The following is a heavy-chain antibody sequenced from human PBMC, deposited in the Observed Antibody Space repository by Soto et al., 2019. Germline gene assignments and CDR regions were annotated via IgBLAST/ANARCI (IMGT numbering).Heavy chain of an antibody. CDR1: GFTFSSYG. D-gene: IGHD5-12*01. J-gene: IGHJ6*02. Sequence: QPGGSLRLSCAASGFTFSSYGMHWVRQAPGKGLEWVAVISHDGSNKYYADSVKGRFTISRDNSKNTLYLQMNSLRAEDTAVYYCAKERVATIPYYYGMDVWGQGTTVTVSS. CDR3: AKERVATIPYYYGMDV. CDR2: ISHDGSNK. V-gene: IGHV3-30*18.